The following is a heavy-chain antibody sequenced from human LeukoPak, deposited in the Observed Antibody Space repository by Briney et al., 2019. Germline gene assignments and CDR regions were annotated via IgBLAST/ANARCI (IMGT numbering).Heavy chain of an antibody. CDR2: INYSGST. CDR1: GGSFSGYY. J-gene: IGHJ6*03. V-gene: IGHV4-34*01. CDR3: ARVTTVTRGVYYYYMDV. D-gene: IGHD4-17*01. Sequence: SETLSLTCAVYGGSFSGYYWSWIRQPPGKGLEWIGEINYSGSTNYNPSLKSRVTISVDTSKNQFSLKLSSVTAADTAVYYCARVTTVTRGVYYYYMDVWGKGTTVTVSS.